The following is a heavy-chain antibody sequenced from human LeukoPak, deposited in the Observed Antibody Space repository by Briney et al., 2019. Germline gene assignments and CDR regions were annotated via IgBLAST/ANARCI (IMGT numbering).Heavy chain of an antibody. CDR1: GGSFSGYY. Sequence: PSETLSLTCAVYGGSFSGYYWSWIRLPPGKGLEWIGEINHSGSTNYNPSLKSRVTISVDTSKNQFSLKLSSVTAADTAVYYCSIAARGVDYWGQGTLVTVSS. CDR3: SIAARGVDY. D-gene: IGHD6-6*01. V-gene: IGHV4-34*01. CDR2: INHSGST. J-gene: IGHJ4*02.